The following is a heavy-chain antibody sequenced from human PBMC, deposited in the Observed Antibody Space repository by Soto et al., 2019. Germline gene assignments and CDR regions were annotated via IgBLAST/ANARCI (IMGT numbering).Heavy chain of an antibody. CDR3: ARLLGANSTRTFWLGYFEY. CDR2: INPSGGST. V-gene: IGHV1-46*01. Sequence: ASVKVSCKASGYDFIGQYIHWVRQAPGQGLEWMGIINPSGGSTTYAQKFQGRVVMTSDTSPSTVYVELSSLTSEDTAIYFCARLLGANSTRTFWLGYFEYWGRG. J-gene: IGHJ4*02. D-gene: IGHD6-13*01. CDR1: GYDFIGQY.